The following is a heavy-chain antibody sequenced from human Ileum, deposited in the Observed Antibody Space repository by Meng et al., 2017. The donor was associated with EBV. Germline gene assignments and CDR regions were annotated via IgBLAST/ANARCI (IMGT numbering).Heavy chain of an antibody. CDR2: SNYAGST. CDR1: GGAFSGYY. D-gene: IGHD6-19*01. V-gene: IGHV4-34*01. J-gene: IGHJ4*02. Sequence: QAQLQQLCAGRVKSAYTLSLTCAVYGGAFSGYYWPWIRQAPERGLEWIGESNYAGSTNYNPSLKSRVTISVDTSKKQFSLNLTSVTAADTAVYYCARVMRRVNYNSGWYTKFWGQGNLVTVSS. CDR3: ARVMRRVNYNSGWYTKF.